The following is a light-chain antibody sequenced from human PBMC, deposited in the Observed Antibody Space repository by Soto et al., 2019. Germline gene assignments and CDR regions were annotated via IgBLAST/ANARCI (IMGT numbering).Light chain of an antibody. CDR1: SGHSSYP. Sequence: QPVLTQSPSASASLGASVKLTCTLDSGHSSYPIAWHQQQPEKGPRFLMRLNSDGSHNKGDGIPNRFSGSSSGDERYLTISSLQSEDEADYFCQTWGSGDWVFGGGTKLTVL. CDR3: QTWGSGDWV. CDR2: LNSDGSH. V-gene: IGLV4-69*02. J-gene: IGLJ3*02.